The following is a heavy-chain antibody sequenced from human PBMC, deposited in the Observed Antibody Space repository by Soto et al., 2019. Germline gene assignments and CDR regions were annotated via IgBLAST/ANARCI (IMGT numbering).Heavy chain of an antibody. CDR1: GYSFTSYW. CDR3: AGTARGYYYGSGSLDV. CDR2: IYPGDSDT. Sequence: GESLKISCKGSGYSFTSYWIGWVRQMPGKGLEWMGIIYPGDSDTRYSPSFQGQVTISADKSISTAYLQWSSLKASDTAMYYCAGTARGYYYGSGSLDVWGQGTTVTVSS. D-gene: IGHD3-10*01. J-gene: IGHJ6*02. V-gene: IGHV5-51*01.